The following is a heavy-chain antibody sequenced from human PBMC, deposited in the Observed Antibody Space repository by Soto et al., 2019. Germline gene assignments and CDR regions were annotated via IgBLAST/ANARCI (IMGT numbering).Heavy chain of an antibody. CDR1: GGSISSSSYY. Sequence: SETLSLTCTVSGGSISSSSYYWGWIRQPPEKGLEWIGSIYYSGGTYYNPSLKSRVTISVDTSKNQFSLKLSSVTAADTAVYYCARAASYGMDVWGQGTTVTVS. J-gene: IGHJ6*02. V-gene: IGHV4-39*07. CDR3: ARAASYGMDV. CDR2: IYYSGGT.